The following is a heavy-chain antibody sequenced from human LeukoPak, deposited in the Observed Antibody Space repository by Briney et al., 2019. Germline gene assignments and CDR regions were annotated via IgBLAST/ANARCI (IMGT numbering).Heavy chain of an antibody. Sequence: PGGSLRLSCAASGXTFSTYAMSWVRQAPGKGLEWVSALSGSGGSSYYADSVRGRFTISRDNSKNTLYLQMNSLRAEDTAVYYCAKERTSEGYFDYWGQGTLVTVSS. J-gene: IGHJ4*02. D-gene: IGHD1-1*01. CDR3: AKERTSEGYFDY. CDR2: LSGSGGSS. CDR1: GXTFSTYA. V-gene: IGHV3-23*01.